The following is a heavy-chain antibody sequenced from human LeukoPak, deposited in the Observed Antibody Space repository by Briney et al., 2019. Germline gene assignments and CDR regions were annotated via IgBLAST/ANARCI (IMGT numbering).Heavy chain of an antibody. V-gene: IGHV4-34*01. D-gene: IGHD2-2*01. CDR1: GGSFSGYY. CDR2: INHSGST. Sequence: SETLSLTCAVYGGSFSGYYWSWIRQPPGKGLDWIGEINHSGSTNYNPSLKSRVTISVDTSKNQFSLKLSSVTAADTAVYYCARVRLGYCSSTSCYVHIGWFDPWGQGTLVTVSS. J-gene: IGHJ5*02. CDR3: ARVRLGYCSSTSCYVHIGWFDP.